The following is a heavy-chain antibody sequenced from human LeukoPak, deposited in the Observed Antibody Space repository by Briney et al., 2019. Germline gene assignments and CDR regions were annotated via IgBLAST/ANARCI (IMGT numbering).Heavy chain of an antibody. D-gene: IGHD6-6*01. CDR2: IYTSGST. Sequence: SETLSLTCTVSGGSISSYYWSWIRQPAGKGLEWIGRIYTSGSTNYNPSLKSRVTMSVDTSKNQFSLKLSSVTAADTAVYYCARGSSPRSYYYYYYGMDVWGQGTTVTVSS. J-gene: IGHJ6*02. CDR3: ARGSSPRSYYYYYYGMDV. CDR1: GGSISSYY. V-gene: IGHV4-4*07.